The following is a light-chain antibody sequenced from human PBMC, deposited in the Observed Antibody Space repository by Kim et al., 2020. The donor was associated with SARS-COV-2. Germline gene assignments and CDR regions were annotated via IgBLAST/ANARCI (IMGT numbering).Light chain of an antibody. Sequence: SYELTQPPSVSVSPGQTASITCSGDKLGDKYACWYQQKPGQSPVLVIYQDSKRPSGIPERFSGSNSGNTATLTISGTQAMDEADYYCQAWDSSIHVVFGGGNQLTVL. J-gene: IGLJ2*01. CDR3: QAWDSSIHVV. CDR1: KLGDKY. V-gene: IGLV3-1*01. CDR2: QDS.